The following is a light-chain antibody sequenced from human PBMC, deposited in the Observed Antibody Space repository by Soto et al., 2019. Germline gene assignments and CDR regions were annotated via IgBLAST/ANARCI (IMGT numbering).Light chain of an antibody. CDR2: VAS. V-gene: IGKV1-39*01. CDR1: QSISSY. J-gene: IGKJ1*01. Sequence: DIEMTHSRSSLSASVGDRVTITCRSSQSISSYLNWYQQKPGKAPKLLIYVASSLQTGVSSRFSGSGSGTDFTLTISSLQPEDFATYYCQQSYSSPPWTLGQGTKVDIK. CDR3: QQSYSSPPWT.